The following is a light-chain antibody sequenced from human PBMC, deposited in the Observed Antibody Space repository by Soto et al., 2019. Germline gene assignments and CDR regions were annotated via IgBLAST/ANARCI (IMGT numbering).Light chain of an antibody. CDR3: ILSYSGPYV. Sequence: QAVVTQEPSLTVSPGGTVTLTCGSSTGTVTSGHYPYWFQQKPGQAPRTLIYDTVKKHSWTPARFSGSLLGGKAALPLSGAQPEDEADYYCILSYSGPYVFGHGTKVIVL. CDR2: DTV. V-gene: IGLV7-46*01. CDR1: TGTVTSGHY. J-gene: IGLJ1*01.